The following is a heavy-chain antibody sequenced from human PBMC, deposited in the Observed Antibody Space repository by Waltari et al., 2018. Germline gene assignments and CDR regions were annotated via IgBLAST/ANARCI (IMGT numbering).Heavy chain of an antibody. CDR1: GFTFTTSS. V-gene: IGHV1-58*02. Sequence: QMQLVQSGPEVKKPGTSVKVACKASGFTFTTSSMQWVRQARGQRREWIGWIVVGSGNTKYAEKFQERVTFTRDMSTSTAYMELSSLTSEDTAVYYCAAGLFGVFVQSFDPWGQGTLVTVSS. D-gene: IGHD3-3*01. CDR2: IVVGSGNT. CDR3: AAGLFGVFVQSFDP. J-gene: IGHJ5*02.